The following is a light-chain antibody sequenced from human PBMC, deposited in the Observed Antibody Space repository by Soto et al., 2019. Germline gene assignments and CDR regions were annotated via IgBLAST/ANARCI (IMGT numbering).Light chain of an antibody. CDR1: QSVSSRY. CDR2: DAS. J-gene: IGKJ1*01. Sequence: EIVLTQSPGTLSLSPGERVTLSCRASQSVSSRYLAWYQQKPGQAPRLLIYDASSRATGIPDRFSGSGSETDFTLTISRLEPEDFAVYFCQHYGISRTFGQGTKVDIK. V-gene: IGKV3-20*01. CDR3: QHYGISRT.